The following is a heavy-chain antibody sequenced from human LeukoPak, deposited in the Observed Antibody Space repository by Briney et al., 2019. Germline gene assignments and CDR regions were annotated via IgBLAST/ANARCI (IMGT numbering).Heavy chain of an antibody. CDR3: ARGIDFSRVFDY. Sequence: SQTLSLTCAISGDSVSSNSAAWNWIRQSPSRGLEMLERTYYRSKWYNDYAVSVKSRLTINPDTSKNQFSLQLNSVTPEDTAVYYCARGIDFSRVFDYWGQGTLVTVSS. J-gene: IGHJ4*02. CDR1: GDSVSSNSAA. D-gene: IGHD2/OR15-2a*01. V-gene: IGHV6-1*01. CDR2: TYYRSKWYN.